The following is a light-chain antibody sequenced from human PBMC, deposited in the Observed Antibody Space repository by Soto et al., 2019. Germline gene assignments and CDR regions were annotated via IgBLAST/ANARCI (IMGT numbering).Light chain of an antibody. CDR3: SSYAGNIWV. V-gene: IGLV2-8*01. J-gene: IGLJ3*02. Sequence: QSALTQPPSASGSPGQSVTIPCTGTSSDVGGYNYVSWYQHYAGKVPKLMIYEVTKRPSGVPDRFSGSKSGNTASLTVSGLQAEDEAEYYCSSYAGNIWVFGGGTKLTV. CDR2: EVT. CDR1: SSDVGGYNY.